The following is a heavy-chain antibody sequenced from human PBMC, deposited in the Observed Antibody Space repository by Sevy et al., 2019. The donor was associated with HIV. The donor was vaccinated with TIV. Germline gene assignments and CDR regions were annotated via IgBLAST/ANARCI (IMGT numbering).Heavy chain of an antibody. CDR2: ISSSSSYI. D-gene: IGHD6-19*01. CDR1: GFTFSSYS. J-gene: IGHJ6*02. Sequence: GGSLRLSCAASGFTFSSYSMNWVRQAPGKGLEWVSSISSSSSYIYYADSVKGRFTISRDNAKNSLYLQMNSLRAEDTAVYYGARAYTSFSSGWYKDYYGRDVWGQGTTVTFSS. CDR3: ARAYTSFSSGWYKDYYGRDV. V-gene: IGHV3-21*01.